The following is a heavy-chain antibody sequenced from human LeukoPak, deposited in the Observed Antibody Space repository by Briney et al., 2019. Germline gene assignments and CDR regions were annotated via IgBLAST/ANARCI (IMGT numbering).Heavy chain of an antibody. D-gene: IGHD4-17*01. CDR3: ARDSYGDYPDY. CDR1: GFTFSSYW. J-gene: IGHJ4*02. V-gene: IGHV3-7*01. CDR2: IKQDGSEK. Sequence: PGGSLRLSCAASGFTFSSYWMSWVRQTPGKGLEWVANIKQDGSEKYYVDSVKGRFTISRDNAKNSLYLQMNSLRAEDTAVYYCARDSYGDYPDYWGQGTLVTVSS.